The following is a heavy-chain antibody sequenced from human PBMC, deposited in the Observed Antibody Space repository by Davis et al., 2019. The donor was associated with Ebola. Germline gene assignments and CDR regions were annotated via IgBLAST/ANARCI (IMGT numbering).Heavy chain of an antibody. CDR3: AKSSHPSYYYYYGIDV. Sequence: PGGSLRLSCPASGFTFSTYTMTWVRQAPGKGLEWVSSISISSAFIYYADSVKGRFTVSRDNSKSTLFLQMDRLRPEDTAVYYCAKSSHPSYYYYYGIDVWGKGNTVTVSS. J-gene: IGHJ6*04. V-gene: IGHV3-21*01. CDR2: ISISSAFI. CDR1: GFTFSTYT.